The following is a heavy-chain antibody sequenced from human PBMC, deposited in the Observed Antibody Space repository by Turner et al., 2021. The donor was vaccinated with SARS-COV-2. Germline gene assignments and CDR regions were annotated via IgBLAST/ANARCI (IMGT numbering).Heavy chain of an antibody. V-gene: IGHV4-34*01. Sequence: QVHLQQSGAGLLKPSEILSLTCAVYGGSFSGYYWTWIRQPPGKGLEWIREIHPSGSTYYNPSLKSRVTISQDTSKSQFSLNLSSVTAADTAVYHCSRGDDSRKSGLLWGQGTLVTVSS. CDR2: IHPSGST. CDR3: SRGDDSRKSGLL. CDR1: GGSFSGYY. J-gene: IGHJ4*02. D-gene: IGHD2-21*02.